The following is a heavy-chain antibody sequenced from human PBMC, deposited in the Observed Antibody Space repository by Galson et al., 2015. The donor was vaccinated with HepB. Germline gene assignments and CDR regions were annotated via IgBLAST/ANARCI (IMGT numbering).Heavy chain of an antibody. V-gene: IGHV4-31*03. J-gene: IGHJ6*02. CDR2: IYYSGST. CDR3: TRAAGSYLYGMDV. D-gene: IGHD6-19*01. CDR1: GSSISSGGYY. Sequence: TLSLTCTVSGSSISSGGYYWSWIRQHPGKGLEWIGYIYYSGSTYYNPSLKSRVTISVDTSKNQFSLKLSSVTAADTAVYYCTRAAGSYLYGMDVWGQGTTVTVSS.